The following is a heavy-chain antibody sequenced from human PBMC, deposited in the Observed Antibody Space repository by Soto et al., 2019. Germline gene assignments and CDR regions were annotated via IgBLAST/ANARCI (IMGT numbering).Heavy chain of an antibody. CDR3: ARGGYCSGGSCYPEPIPPPESYYYGMDV. J-gene: IGHJ6*02. Sequence: PSETLSLTCAVSGGSISNGGYFWSWIRQPPGKGLEWIGYIYQSGNTYYNPSLKSRVTISVDRSKNQFSLKLSSVTAADTAVYYCARGGYCSGGSCYPEPIPPPESYYYGMDVWGQGTTVTVSS. V-gene: IGHV4-30-2*01. CDR2: IYQSGNT. CDR1: GGSISNGGYF. D-gene: IGHD2-15*01.